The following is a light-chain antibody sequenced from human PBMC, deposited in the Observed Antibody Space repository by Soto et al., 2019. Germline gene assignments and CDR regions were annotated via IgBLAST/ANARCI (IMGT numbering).Light chain of an antibody. Sequence: QSVLTQPASVSGSPGQSITISCTGTSGDVGGYNYVSWYQQHPGKAPKLMIFEVSSRPSGVSYRFSGSKSGNTASLTISGLQAEDEADYYCSSYTSSSTLYVFGSGTKVTVL. V-gene: IGLV2-14*01. J-gene: IGLJ1*01. CDR1: SGDVGGYNY. CDR3: SSYTSSSTLYV. CDR2: EVS.